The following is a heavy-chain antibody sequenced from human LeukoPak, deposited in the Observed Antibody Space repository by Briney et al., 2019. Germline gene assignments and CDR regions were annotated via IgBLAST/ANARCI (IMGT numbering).Heavy chain of an antibody. V-gene: IGHV4-59*01. D-gene: IGHD4-17*01. CDR2: IYYTGNT. Sequence: SETLSLTCGVSGGSMTNLYWTWIRQPPGKGLEWIGFIYYTGNTNYNPSLKSRLTISVDTSKNQFSLKVSSVTAADTAVYYCVRSKSGTYGRFDPWGQGTLVTVSS. J-gene: IGHJ5*02. CDR1: GGSMTNLY. CDR3: VRSKSGTYGRFDP.